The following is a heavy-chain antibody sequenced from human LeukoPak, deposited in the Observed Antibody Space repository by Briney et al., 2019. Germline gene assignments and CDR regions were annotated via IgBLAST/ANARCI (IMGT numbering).Heavy chain of an antibody. Sequence: SVKVSCKASGGTFSSYAISWVRRAPGQGLEWMGGIIPIFGTANYAQKFQGRVTSTADESTSTAYMELSSLRSEDTAVYYCARGDNYYDSSGYYPNWFDPWGQGTLVTVSS. CDR2: IIPIFGTA. CDR3: ARGDNYYDSSGYYPNWFDP. V-gene: IGHV1-69*01. J-gene: IGHJ5*02. D-gene: IGHD3-22*01. CDR1: GGTFSSYA.